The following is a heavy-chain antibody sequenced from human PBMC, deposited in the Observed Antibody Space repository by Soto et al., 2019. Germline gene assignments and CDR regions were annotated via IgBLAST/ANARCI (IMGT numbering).Heavy chain of an antibody. V-gene: IGHV3-11*06. Sequence: QVQLVESGGGLVKPGGSLRLSCEGSGFTFSDYYISWIRQAPGKGLEWISYSSNSGTFSRYADSVKGRFSISRDNTKNLLYLQMNSLRAEDTAVYYCASSGDNYNRLDYWGQGTPVTVSS. D-gene: IGHD1-1*01. J-gene: IGHJ4*02. CDR3: ASSGDNYNRLDY. CDR1: GFTFSDYY. CDR2: SSNSGTFS.